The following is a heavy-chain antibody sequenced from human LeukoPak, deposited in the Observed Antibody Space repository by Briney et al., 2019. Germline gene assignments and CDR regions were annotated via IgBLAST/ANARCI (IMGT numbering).Heavy chain of an antibody. V-gene: IGHV1-2*02. J-gene: IGHJ4*02. CDR1: GYTFTGYY. CDR2: INPNSGGT. D-gene: IGHD1-1*01. Sequence: ASVKVSCKASGYTFTGYYMHWVRQAPGQGLEWMGWINPNSGGTNYAQKFQGRVTMTRDTSISTAYMELSRLRSDDTAVYYCARDRAGTTMRVFDYWGQGTLVTVSS. CDR3: ARDRAGTTMRVFDY.